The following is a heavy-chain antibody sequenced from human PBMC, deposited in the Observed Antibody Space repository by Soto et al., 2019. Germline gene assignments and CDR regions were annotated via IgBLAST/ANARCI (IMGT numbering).Heavy chain of an antibody. CDR2: FSVSGGNT. CDR3: AKRPSTARGL. CDR1: GFTFSSYA. V-gene: IGHV3-23*01. Sequence: GGSLRLSCVASGFTFSSYAMSWVRQAPGKGLEWVSVFSVSGGNTYYADSVKGRFTISRDNSKNTLYLQMSSLRADDTAVYYCAKRPSTARGLWGQGTLVTVSS. J-gene: IGHJ4*02.